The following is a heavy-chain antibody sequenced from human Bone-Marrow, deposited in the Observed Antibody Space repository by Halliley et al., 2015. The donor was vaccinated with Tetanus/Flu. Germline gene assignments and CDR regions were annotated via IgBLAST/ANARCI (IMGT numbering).Heavy chain of an antibody. D-gene: IGHD6-13*01. CDR3: ARAIAAVDSY. V-gene: IGHV3-7*03. CDR2: IKQDGSVK. J-gene: IGHJ4*02. Sequence: KGLGWVANIKQDGSVKYYVDSVKGRFTISRDNAKNSVFLQMDTLRAEDTAVYYCARAIAAVDSYWGQGTLVTVS.